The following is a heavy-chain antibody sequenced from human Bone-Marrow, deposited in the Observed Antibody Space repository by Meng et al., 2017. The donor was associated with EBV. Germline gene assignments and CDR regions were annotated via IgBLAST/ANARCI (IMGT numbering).Heavy chain of an antibody. CDR1: GFTFSSYS. CDR2: ISSSSSYI. CDR3: ARGGYYYDSSGYFLGY. V-gene: IGHV3-21*01. J-gene: IGHJ4*02. Sequence: EVQLVESGGGLVKPGGSLRPSCAASGFTFSSYSMNWVRQAPGKGLEWVSSISSSSSYIYYADSVKGRFTISRDNAKNSLNLQMNSLRAEDTAVYYCARGGYYYDSSGYFLGYWGQGTLVTVSS. D-gene: IGHD3-22*01.